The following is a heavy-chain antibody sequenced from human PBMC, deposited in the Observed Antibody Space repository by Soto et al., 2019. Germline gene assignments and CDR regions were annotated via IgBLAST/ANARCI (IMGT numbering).Heavy chain of an antibody. V-gene: IGHV3-33*01. CDR3: ARGLQLGPYYYYGMDV. J-gene: IGHJ6*02. CDR1: GFTFSSYG. Sequence: QVQLVESGGGVVQPGRSLRLSCAASGFTFSSYGMHWVRQAPGKGLEWVAVIWYDGSNKYYADSVKGRFTISRDNSKNTLYLQMNSLRAEDTAVYYCARGLQLGPYYYYGMDVWGQGTTVTVSS. CDR2: IWYDGSNK. D-gene: IGHD7-27*01.